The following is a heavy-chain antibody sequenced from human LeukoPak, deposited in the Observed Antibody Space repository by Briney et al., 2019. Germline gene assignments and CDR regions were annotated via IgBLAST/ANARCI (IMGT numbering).Heavy chain of an antibody. CDR3: ARRTGSQSESAVNYFDN. V-gene: IGHV3-30-3*01. CDR1: GFIFSNYA. CDR2: ILYDGSNK. Sequence: QPGGSLRLSCAASGFIFSNYAMYWVRQAPGKGLEWVAVILYDGSNKYYADSVKGRFTISRNNSENTLYLQMNSLRAEDTAVYYCARRTGSQSESAVNYFDNWGQGTLVTVSS. D-gene: IGHD7-27*01. J-gene: IGHJ4*02.